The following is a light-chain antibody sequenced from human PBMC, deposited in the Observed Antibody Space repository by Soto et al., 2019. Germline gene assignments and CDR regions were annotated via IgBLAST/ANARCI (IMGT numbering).Light chain of an antibody. J-gene: IGKJ1*01. CDR1: QSVSSN. V-gene: IGKV3-15*01. CDR3: QQYNNWLTWT. CDR2: GAS. Sequence: ESVLTQSPGTLSLSPGERATLSCRASQSVSSNYLAWYQQKPGQAPRLLIYGASTRATGIPARFSGSGSGTEFTLTISSLQSEDFAVYYCQQYNNWLTWTFGQGTKVDIK.